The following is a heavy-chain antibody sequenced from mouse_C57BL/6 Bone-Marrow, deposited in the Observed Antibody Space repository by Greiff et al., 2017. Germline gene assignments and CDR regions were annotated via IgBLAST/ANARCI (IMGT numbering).Heavy chain of an antibody. CDR2: INPYNGGT. V-gene: IGHV1-19*01. CDR1: GYTFTDYY. CDR3: ARRAYYYYAMDY. Sequence: EVQLQQPGPVLVKPGASVKMSCKASGYTFTDYYMNWVKQSPGKSLEWIGVINPYNGGTSYNQKFKGKATLTVDKSSSTAYMQLNSLTSEDSAVYYCARRAYYYYAMDYWGQGTSVTVSS. J-gene: IGHJ4*01.